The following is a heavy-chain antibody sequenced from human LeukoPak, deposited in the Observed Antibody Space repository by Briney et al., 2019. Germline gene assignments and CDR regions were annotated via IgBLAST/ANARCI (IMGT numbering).Heavy chain of an antibody. CDR1: GGSFSGYY. Sequence: SETLSLTCAVYGGSFSGYYWSWIRQPPGKGLEWIGSIYYSGSTYYNPSLKSRVTISVDTSKNQFSLKLSSVTAADTAVYYCARLHGRNYYDSSGYYYYFDYWGQGTLVTVSS. V-gene: IGHV4-34*01. CDR2: IYYSGST. J-gene: IGHJ4*02. D-gene: IGHD3-22*01. CDR3: ARLHGRNYYDSSGYYYYFDY.